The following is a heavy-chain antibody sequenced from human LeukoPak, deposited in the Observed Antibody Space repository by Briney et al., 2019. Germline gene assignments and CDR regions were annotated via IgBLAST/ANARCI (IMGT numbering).Heavy chain of an antibody. V-gene: IGHV1-8*03. CDR3: AREGRSSWYQEGWFDP. CDR2: MNPNSGNT. CDR1: GYTFTSYD. D-gene: IGHD6-13*01. Sequence: ASVKVSCKASGYTFTSYDINWVRRATGQGLEWMGWMNPNSGNTGYAQKFQGRVTITRNTSISTVYMELSSLRSEDTAVYYCAREGRSSWYQEGWFDPWGQGTLVTVSS. J-gene: IGHJ5*02.